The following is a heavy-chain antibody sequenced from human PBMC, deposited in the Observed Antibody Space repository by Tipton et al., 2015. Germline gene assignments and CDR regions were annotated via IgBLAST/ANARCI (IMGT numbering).Heavy chain of an antibody. V-gene: IGHV4-39*07. D-gene: IGHD2-15*01. J-gene: IGHJ5*02. CDR3: ARGGNNWFDP. Sequence: TLSLTCTVSGVSISSTGYYWGWIRQPPGKGLEWIGSIYYSGDTYYNPSLKSRVTISEDTSKNQFSLKLTSVNAADTAVYYCARGGNNWFDPWGQGTLVTVSS. CDR1: GVSISSTGYY. CDR2: IYYSGDT.